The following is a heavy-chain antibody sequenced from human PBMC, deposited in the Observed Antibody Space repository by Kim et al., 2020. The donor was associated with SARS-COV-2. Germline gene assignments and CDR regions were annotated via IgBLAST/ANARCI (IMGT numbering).Heavy chain of an antibody. D-gene: IGHD3-9*01. CDR2: INHSGST. Sequence: SETLSLTCAVYCGSFSGYYWSWIRQPPGKGLEWIGEINHSGSTNYNPSLKSRVTISVDTSKNQFSLKLSSVTAADTAVYYCARGYYDILTGRPGPPYYYYYMDVWGKGTTVTVSS. CDR1: CGSFSGYY. J-gene: IGHJ6*03. CDR3: ARGYYDILTGRPGPPYYYYYMDV. V-gene: IGHV4-34*01.